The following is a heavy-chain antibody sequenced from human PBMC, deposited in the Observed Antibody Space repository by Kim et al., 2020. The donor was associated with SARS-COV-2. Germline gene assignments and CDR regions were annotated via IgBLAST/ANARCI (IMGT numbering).Heavy chain of an antibody. J-gene: IGHJ4*01. Sequence: GGSLRLSCAASGFTFSTYGMNWVRQAPGKGPEWVAVIWYDGSSQYYADSVKGRFTISRDNSKNTLYLQMNSLRVEDTAVYYCARDHSLTTPFDYWGHGTLVTVSS. D-gene: IGHD1-1*01. CDR3: ARDHSLTTPFDY. V-gene: IGHV3-33*01. CDR2: IWYDGSSQ. CDR1: GFTFSTYG.